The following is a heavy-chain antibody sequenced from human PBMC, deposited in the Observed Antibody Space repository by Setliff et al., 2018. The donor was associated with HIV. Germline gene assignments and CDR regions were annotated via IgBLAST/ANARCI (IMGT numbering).Heavy chain of an antibody. Sequence: SETLSLTCSVSGYSVNSDYNWAWIRQPPGKGLESPGRGLEWIGHVYRSGSTYYNPSLRGRVTMSIDTSKNQFSLQLTSVTAADTAVYFCASLWLHFGDDLPWFDHWGQGILVTVSS. J-gene: IGHJ5*02. V-gene: IGHV4-38-2*01. CDR1: GYSVNSDYN. CDR2: VYRSGST. D-gene: IGHD4-17*01. CDR3: ASLWLHFGDDLPWFDH.